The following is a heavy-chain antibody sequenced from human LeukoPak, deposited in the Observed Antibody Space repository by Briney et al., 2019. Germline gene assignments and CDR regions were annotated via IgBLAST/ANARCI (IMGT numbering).Heavy chain of an antibody. CDR1: GGSISSSSYY. D-gene: IGHD3-10*01. Sequence: PSETLSLTCTVSGGSISSSSYYWGWIRQPPGKGLEWIGSIYYSGSTYYNPSLKSRVTISVDTSKNQFSLKLSSVTAADTAVYYCASITMVRGVIIDYWGQGTLVTVSS. CDR3: ASITMVRGVIIDY. V-gene: IGHV4-39*01. J-gene: IGHJ4*02. CDR2: IYYSGST.